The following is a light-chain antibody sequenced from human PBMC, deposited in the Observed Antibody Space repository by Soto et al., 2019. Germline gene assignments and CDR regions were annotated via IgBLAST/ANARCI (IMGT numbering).Light chain of an antibody. Sequence: EIVMTQSPATLSVSPGERATLSCRASQSVSSNLAWYQQKPGQAPGLLIYGASTRATGIPARFSGSGSGTEFTLTISSLQSEDFAVYYCQQYNNWPPYTCGQGTKLEIK. CDR3: QQYNNWPPYT. CDR2: GAS. J-gene: IGKJ2*01. CDR1: QSVSSN. V-gene: IGKV3-15*01.